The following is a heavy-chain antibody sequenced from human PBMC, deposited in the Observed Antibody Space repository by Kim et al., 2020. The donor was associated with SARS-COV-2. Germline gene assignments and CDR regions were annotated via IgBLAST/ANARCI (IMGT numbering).Heavy chain of an antibody. CDR3: ASRPYYDILTDRASYYDMDV. J-gene: IGHJ6*02. CDR2: IIPIFGTA. V-gene: IGHV1-69*13. D-gene: IGHD3-9*01. Sequence: SVKVSCKASGGTFSSYAISWVRQAPGQGLEWMGGIIPIFGTANYVQKFQGRVTITADESTSTAYMELSSLRSEDTAVYYCASRPYYDILTDRASYYDMDVWGQGTTVTVSS. CDR1: GGTFSSYA.